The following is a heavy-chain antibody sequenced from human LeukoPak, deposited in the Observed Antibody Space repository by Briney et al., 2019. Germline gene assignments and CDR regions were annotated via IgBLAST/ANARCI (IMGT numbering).Heavy chain of an antibody. Sequence: GGSLRLSCAASGFTVSSNYMSWVRQAPGKGLEWVSVIYSGGSTYYADSVKGRFTISRDKSKNTLYLQMNSLRVEDTAVYYCAKRGTGYDFWSGDSDYWGQGTLVTVSS. CDR3: AKRGTGYDFWSGDSDY. CDR2: IYSGGST. CDR1: GFTVSSNY. V-gene: IGHV3-53*01. D-gene: IGHD3-3*01. J-gene: IGHJ4*02.